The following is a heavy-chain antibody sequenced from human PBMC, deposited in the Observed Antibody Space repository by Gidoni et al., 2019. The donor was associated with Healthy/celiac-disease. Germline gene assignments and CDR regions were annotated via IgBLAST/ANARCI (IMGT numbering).Heavy chain of an antibody. J-gene: IGHJ4*02. CDR3: AHRRGVEGFRELLVRFDY. CDR2: IYWDDDK. Sequence: QITLKESGPTLVKPTQTLTLTCTFSGFSLSTSGVGVGWIRQPPGKALEWLALIYWDDDKRYSPSLKSRLTITKDTSKNQVVLTMTNMDPVDTATYYCAHRRGVEGFRELLVRFDYWGQGTLVTVSS. V-gene: IGHV2-5*02. D-gene: IGHD3-10*01. CDR1: GFSLSTSGVG.